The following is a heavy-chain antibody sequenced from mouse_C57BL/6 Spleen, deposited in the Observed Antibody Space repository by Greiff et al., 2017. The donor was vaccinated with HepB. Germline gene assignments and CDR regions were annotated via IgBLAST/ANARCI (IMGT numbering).Heavy chain of an antibody. CDR3: ARGVYSNYLAWFAY. CDR2: INPNNGGT. Sequence: EVQLQQSGPELVKPGASVKIPCKASGYTFTDYNMDWVKQSHGKSLEWIGDINPNNGGTIYNQKFKGKATLTVDKSSSTAYMELRSLTSEDTAVYYCARGVYSNYLAWFAYWGQGTLVTVSA. D-gene: IGHD2-5*01. J-gene: IGHJ3*01. V-gene: IGHV1-18*01. CDR1: GYTFTDYN.